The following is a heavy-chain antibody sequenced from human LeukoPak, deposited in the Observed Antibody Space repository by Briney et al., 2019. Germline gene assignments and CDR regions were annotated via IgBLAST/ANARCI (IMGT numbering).Heavy chain of an antibody. V-gene: IGHV3-48*04. Sequence: GGSLRLSCAASGFTFSTYSMNWVRQAPGKGLEWVSFIDSSTRTIFYADSVKGRFTISRDNAKNSLFLQMNSLRAEDTAVYYCARRVPSQVITDYFDYWGQGALVTVSS. D-gene: IGHD4-11*01. J-gene: IGHJ4*02. CDR2: IDSSTRTI. CDR1: GFTFSTYS. CDR3: ARRVPSQVITDYFDY.